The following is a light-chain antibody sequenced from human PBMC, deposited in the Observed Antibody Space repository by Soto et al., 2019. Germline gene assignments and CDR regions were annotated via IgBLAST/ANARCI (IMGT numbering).Light chain of an antibody. CDR1: SSNIGSNY. CDR3: AAWDDSRGYV. J-gene: IGLJ1*01. V-gene: IGLV1-47*01. Sequence: SVLTQPPSASGTPGQRVTISCSGSSSNIGSNYVYWYQQLPGTAPKLLIYRNNQRPSGVPDRFSGSKSGTSASLAISGLRSGDEADYYCAAWDDSRGYVFGTGTKLTVL. CDR2: RNN.